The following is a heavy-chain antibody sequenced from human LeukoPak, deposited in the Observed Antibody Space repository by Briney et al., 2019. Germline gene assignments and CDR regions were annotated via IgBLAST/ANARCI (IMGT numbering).Heavy chain of an antibody. CDR2: INHSGST. CDR3: AREARYCSGGSCYLEFDY. V-gene: IGHV4-34*01. D-gene: IGHD2-15*01. CDR1: GDSISNHQ. Sequence: PSETLSLTCTVSGDSISNHQWSWIRQPPGKGLEWIGEINHSGSTNYNPSLKSRVTISVDTSKNQFSLKLSSVTAADTAVYYCAREARYCSGGSCYLEFDYWGQGTLVTVSS. J-gene: IGHJ4*02.